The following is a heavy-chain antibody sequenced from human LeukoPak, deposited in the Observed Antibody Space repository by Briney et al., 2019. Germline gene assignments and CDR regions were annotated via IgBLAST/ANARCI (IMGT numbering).Heavy chain of an antibody. CDR1: GLAFAFIA. CDR2: INLNEYGI. V-gene: IGHV3-64D*06. D-gene: IGHD1-20*01. Sequence: GSPRLSCSASGLAFAFIAMHWVRQPPGEGLEYVSTINLNEYGIYYTESVRGRFTVSRDNSRGLLYLHMSDLRPDDTAVYYCVTQLDNFDVWGKG. CDR3: VTQLDNFDV. J-gene: IGHJ6*03.